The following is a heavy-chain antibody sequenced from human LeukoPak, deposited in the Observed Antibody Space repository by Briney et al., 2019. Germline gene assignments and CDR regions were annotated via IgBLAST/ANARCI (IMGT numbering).Heavy chain of an antibody. CDR3: ARGGHYDFWSGYYSFDY. J-gene: IGHJ4*02. D-gene: IGHD3-3*01. CDR2: INPNSGGT. CDR1: GYTFTGYY. V-gene: IGHV1-2*02. Sequence: ASVKVSCKASGYTFTGYYMHWVRQASGQGLEWMGWINPNSGGTNYAQKFQGRVTMTRDTSISTAYMELSRLRSDDTAVYYCARGGHYDFWSGYYSFDYWGQGTLVTVSS.